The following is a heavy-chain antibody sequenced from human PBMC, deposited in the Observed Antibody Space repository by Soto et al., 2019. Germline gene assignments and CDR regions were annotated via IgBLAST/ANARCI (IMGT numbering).Heavy chain of an antibody. D-gene: IGHD2-2*01. Sequence: GGSLRLSCAASGFTFSDYYMSWIRQAPGKXLEWVSYISSSGSTIYYADSVKGRFTISRDNAKNSLYLQMNSLRAEDTAVYYCARDVGGYCSSTSCYGMDVWGQGTTVTVSS. CDR1: GFTFSDYY. V-gene: IGHV3-11*01. CDR2: ISSSGSTI. CDR3: ARDVGGYCSSTSCYGMDV. J-gene: IGHJ6*02.